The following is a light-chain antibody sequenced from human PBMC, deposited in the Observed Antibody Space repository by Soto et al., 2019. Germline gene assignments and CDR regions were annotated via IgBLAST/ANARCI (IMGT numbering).Light chain of an antibody. J-gene: IGKJ4*01. CDR2: DAS. CDR1: QSVSSSY. Sequence: EIVLTQSPATLSLSPGERATLSCGASQSVSSSYLAWYQQKPGLAPRLLIYDASSRATGIPDRFSSSGSGTDFTLTISRLEPEDFAVNYCQQYGSSPLLTFGGGTKVEIK. CDR3: QQYGSSPLLT. V-gene: IGKV3D-20*01.